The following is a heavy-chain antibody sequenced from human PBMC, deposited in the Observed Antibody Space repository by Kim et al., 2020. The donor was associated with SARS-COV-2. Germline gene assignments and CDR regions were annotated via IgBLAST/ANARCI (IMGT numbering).Heavy chain of an antibody. V-gene: IGHV4-30-2*01. CDR1: GASVDSGAYS. D-gene: IGHD3-10*01. Sequence: SETLSLTCAVTGASVDSGAYSWRWIRQPPGKGLEWIGHIFYSGGASYNPSLKSRVTLSLDRSKNHLSLNLESVTAADTAVYFCARGMYGSGFNFWGQGAPVTVSS. CDR2: IFYSGGA. J-gene: IGHJ4*02. CDR3: ARGMYGSGFNF.